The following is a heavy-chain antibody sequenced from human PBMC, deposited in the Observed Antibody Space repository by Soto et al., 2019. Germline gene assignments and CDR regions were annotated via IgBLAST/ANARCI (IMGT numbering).Heavy chain of an antibody. Sequence: QVQLVESGGGVVQPGRSLRLSCAVSGFTFDSYPMHWVRQAPGKGLEWVAVVSYDGTKEYYADSVKGRFTISRDNSNRTLSLQMNSLRADETAVYYCARAEYSSSWSPYYYDYGRDVGGQETTVPVSS. D-gene: IGHD6-13*01. V-gene: IGHV3-30*14. CDR3: ARAEYSSSWSPYYYDYGRDV. CDR1: GFTFDSYP. CDR2: VSYDGTKE. J-gene: IGHJ6*02.